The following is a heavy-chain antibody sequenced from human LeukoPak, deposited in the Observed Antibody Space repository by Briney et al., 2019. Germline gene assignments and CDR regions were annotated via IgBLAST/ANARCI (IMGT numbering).Heavy chain of an antibody. CDR1: GGSISSYY. V-gene: IGHV4-59*05. Sequence: SETLSLTCTVSGGSISSYYWSWIRQPPGKGLEWIGSIYYSGSTYYNPSLKSRVTISVDTSKNQFSLKLSSVTAADTAVYYCATLKRGGYWGQGTLVTVSS. J-gene: IGHJ4*02. CDR2: IYYSGST. CDR3: ATLKRGGY. D-gene: IGHD3-16*01.